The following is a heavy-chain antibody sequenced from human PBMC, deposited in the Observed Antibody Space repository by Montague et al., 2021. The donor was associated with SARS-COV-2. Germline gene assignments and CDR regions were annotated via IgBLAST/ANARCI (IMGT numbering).Heavy chain of an antibody. J-gene: IGHJ4*02. Sequence: SLRLSCAASGFTFSSYSMNWVRQTPGKGLEWVSYISSGSSTIYYADSVKGRFTISRDNAKNSLYLQMNSLRGEDTAVYYCARDQVLWFGEHVVWGQGTLVTVSS. CDR3: ARDQVLWFGEHVV. CDR1: GFTFSSYS. D-gene: IGHD3-10*01. V-gene: IGHV3-48*01. CDR2: ISSGSSTI.